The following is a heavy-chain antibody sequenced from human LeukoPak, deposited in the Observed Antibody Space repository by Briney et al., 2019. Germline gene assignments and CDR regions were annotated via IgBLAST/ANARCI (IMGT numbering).Heavy chain of an antibody. CDR2: ISAYNGNT. V-gene: IGHV1-18*01. CDR1: GYTLTSYG. J-gene: IGHJ4*02. D-gene: IGHD3-22*01. Sequence: PVIVSCKPSGYTLTSYGSSWGRPAPGQRLKWMGWISAYNGNTNYAQKLQGRVTMTTDTSTSTAYMELRSLRSDDTAVYYCASGYYDSSGYYDDWGQGTLVTVSS. CDR3: ASGYYDSSGYYDD.